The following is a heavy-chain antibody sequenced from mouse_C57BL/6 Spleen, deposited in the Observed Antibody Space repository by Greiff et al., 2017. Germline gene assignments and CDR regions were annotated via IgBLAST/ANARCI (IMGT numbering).Heavy chain of an antibody. CDR3: ASRTGTGAMDY. CDR1: GYAFSSYW. J-gene: IGHJ4*01. Sequence: QVQLQQSGAELVKPGASVKISCKASGYAFSSYWMNWVKQRPGKGLEWIGQIYPGDGDTNYNGKFKGKATLTADKSSSTAYMPLSSLTSEDSAVYFCASRTGTGAMDYWGQGTSVTVSS. D-gene: IGHD4-1*01. V-gene: IGHV1-80*01. CDR2: IYPGDGDT.